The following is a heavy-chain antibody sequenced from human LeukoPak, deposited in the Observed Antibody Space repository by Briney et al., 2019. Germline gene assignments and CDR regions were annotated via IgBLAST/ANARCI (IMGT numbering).Heavy chain of an antibody. CDR1: GYTFTGYY. CDR3: ARVVGCSGGSCYSANDY. D-gene: IGHD2-15*01. V-gene: IGHV1-2*06. Sequence: ASVKVSCKASGYTFTGYYMHWVRQAPGQGLEWMGRINPNSGGTNYAQKFQGRVTMTRDTSISTAYMELSRLRSDDTALYYCARVVGCSGGSCYSANDYWGQGTLATVSS. CDR2: INPNSGGT. J-gene: IGHJ4*02.